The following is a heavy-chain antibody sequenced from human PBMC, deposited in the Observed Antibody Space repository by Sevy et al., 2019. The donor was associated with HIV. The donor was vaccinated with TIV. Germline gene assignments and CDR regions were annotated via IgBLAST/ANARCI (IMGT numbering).Heavy chain of an antibody. V-gene: IGHV1-18*01. CDR1: GYTFTSYG. D-gene: IGHD1-26*01. J-gene: IGHJ4*02. CDR3: ASVDSEGATFDY. CDR2: IIAYNGNT. Sequence: ASVKVSCKASGYTFTSYGISWVRQAPGQGLEWMGWIIAYNGNTNYAQKLQGRVTMTTDTSTSTAYMELRSLRSDDTAVYYCASVDSEGATFDYWGQGTLVTVSS.